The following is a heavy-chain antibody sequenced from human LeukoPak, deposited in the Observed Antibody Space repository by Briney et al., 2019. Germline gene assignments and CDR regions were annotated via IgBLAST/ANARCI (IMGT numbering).Heavy chain of an antibody. CDR1: GFTLSSYG. Sequence: PGGSLRLSCAASGFTLSSYGMSWVPQAPGKGLEWVSAISGRGTGSYYTDYVKGQFTIARDNSKNTLYLEMNRLRAEDTVVYYCAISSSGSFGYWGQGTLVTVSS. CDR2: ISGRGTGS. D-gene: IGHD6-19*01. CDR3: AISSSGSFGY. J-gene: IGHJ4*02. V-gene: IGHV3-23*01.